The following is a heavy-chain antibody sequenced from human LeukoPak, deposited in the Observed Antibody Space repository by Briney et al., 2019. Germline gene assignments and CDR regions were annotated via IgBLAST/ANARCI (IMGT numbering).Heavy chain of an antibody. J-gene: IGHJ3*01. CDR2: FSTYNGDT. CDR3: AIGQGVITWGGADVYDV. D-gene: IGHD3-16*01. V-gene: IGHV1-18*01. CDR1: GYTFTNYG. Sequence: ASVRVSCKASGYTFTNYGINWVRQAPGQRPEWMGWFSTYNGDTKYAQKLKGRVTLTADTLTSTAYMELRTLISNDTATYYCAIGQGVITWGGADVYDVWGQGTTVIVSS.